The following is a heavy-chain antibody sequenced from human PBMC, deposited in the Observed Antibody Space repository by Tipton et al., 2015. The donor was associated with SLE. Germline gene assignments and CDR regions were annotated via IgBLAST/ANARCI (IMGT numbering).Heavy chain of an antibody. CDR1: GGSFSAYY. V-gene: IGHV4-34*01. Sequence: TLSLTCAVYGGSFSAYYWSWIRQPPGKGLEWIGEINHSGSTNYNPSLKSRVTISVDTSKNQFSLKLSSVTAADTAVYYCARGKKAGLRIFDYWGQGTLVTVSS. CDR2: INHSGST. D-gene: IGHD4-17*01. CDR3: ARGKKAGLRIFDY. J-gene: IGHJ4*02.